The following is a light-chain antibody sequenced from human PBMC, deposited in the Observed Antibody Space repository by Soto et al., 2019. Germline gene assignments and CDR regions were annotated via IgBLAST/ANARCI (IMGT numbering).Light chain of an antibody. CDR3: LLSYSDARV. V-gene: IGLV7-46*01. CDR2: DTN. CDR1: TGAVTSGHY. Sequence: QSVVTQEPSLTVFPGGTVTLTCGSSTGAVTSGHYPYWFQQKFGQAPRTLIYDTNNKHSWTPARFSGSLLGGKAALTLSGAQPEDEAEYYCLLSYSDARVFGGGTKLTVL. J-gene: IGLJ3*02.